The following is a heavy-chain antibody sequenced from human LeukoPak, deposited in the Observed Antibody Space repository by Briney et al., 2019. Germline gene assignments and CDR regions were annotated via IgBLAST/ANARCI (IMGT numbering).Heavy chain of an antibody. V-gene: IGHV1-8*02. D-gene: IGHD6-13*01. CDR1: GYTFTSYG. J-gene: IGHJ4*02. CDR3: ARGRTAGTKDFDY. CDR2: MNPNSGNT. Sequence: ASVKVSCKASGYTFTSYGISWVRQATGQGLEWMGWMNPNSGNTGYAQKFQGRVTMTRNTSISTAYMELSSLRSEDTAVYYCARGRTAGTKDFDYWGQGTLVTVSS.